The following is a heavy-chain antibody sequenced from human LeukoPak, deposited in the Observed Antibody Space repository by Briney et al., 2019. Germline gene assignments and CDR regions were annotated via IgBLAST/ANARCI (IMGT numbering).Heavy chain of an antibody. Sequence: SETLSLTYTVSGGSIKSNYWSWIRQPPGKGLEWIGYRYNSGITNYNPSLKSRVTISLDTSKNQISLKLNSVTAADTAVYYCARETSGGWFDPWGQGTLVTVSS. J-gene: IGHJ5*02. CDR3: ARETSGGWFDP. CDR1: GGSIKSNY. CDR2: RYNSGIT. D-gene: IGHD2-15*01. V-gene: IGHV4-59*01.